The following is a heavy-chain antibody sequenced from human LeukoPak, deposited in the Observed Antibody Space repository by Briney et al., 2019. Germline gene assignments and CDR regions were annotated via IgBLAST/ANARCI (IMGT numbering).Heavy chain of an antibody. Sequence: ASVKGSCKASGYTFSSYYMHWARQAPGQGLEWMGIINPSGGSTSYAQKFQGRVTMTRDTSTSTVYMELSSLRSEVTAVYYCARERYCSGGSCYSEGFDYWGQGTLVTVSS. CDR1: GYTFSSYY. CDR2: INPSGGST. CDR3: ARERYCSGGSCYSEGFDY. D-gene: IGHD2-15*01. J-gene: IGHJ4*02. V-gene: IGHV1-46*01.